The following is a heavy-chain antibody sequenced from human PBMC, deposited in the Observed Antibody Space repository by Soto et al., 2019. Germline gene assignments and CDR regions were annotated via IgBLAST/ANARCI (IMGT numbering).Heavy chain of an antibody. Sequence: VASVKLSCKASGDTITSYYMHCVRQAPGQGLEWMGIINPSGGSTSYAQKFQGRVTMTRDTSTSTVYMELSSLRSEDTAVYYCARDQTGSFDYWGQGTLVTVSS. J-gene: IGHJ4*02. V-gene: IGHV1-46*03. CDR1: GDTITSYY. CDR2: INPSGGST. CDR3: ARDQTGSFDY. D-gene: IGHD3-10*01.